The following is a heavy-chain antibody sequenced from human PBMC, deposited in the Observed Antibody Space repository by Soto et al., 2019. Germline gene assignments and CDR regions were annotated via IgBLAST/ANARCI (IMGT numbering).Heavy chain of an antibody. Sequence: SLRLSCAASGFTFRSYGMHWVRQAPGKGLEWVAVISYDGSNKYYADSVKGRFTISRDNSKNTLYLQMNSLRAEDTAVYYCAKDSTPGYDFWSGYFYYGMDVWGQGTTVTVSS. CDR3: AKDSTPGYDFWSGYFYYGMDV. J-gene: IGHJ6*02. CDR2: ISYDGSNK. V-gene: IGHV3-30*18. CDR1: GFTFRSYG. D-gene: IGHD3-3*01.